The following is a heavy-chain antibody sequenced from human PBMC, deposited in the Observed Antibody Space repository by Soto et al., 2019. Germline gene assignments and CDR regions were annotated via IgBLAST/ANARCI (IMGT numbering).Heavy chain of an antibody. J-gene: IGHJ4*02. CDR3: LVVVVPAAITDFDY. D-gene: IGHD2-2*01. CDR1: GFTFSSYA. CDR2: ISGSGGST. V-gene: IGHV3-23*01. Sequence: EVQLLESGGGLVQPGGSLRLSCAASGFTFSSYAMSWVRQAPGKGLEWVSAISGSGGSTYYADSVKGRFTISRDNSKNTLYLQMNSLRAEDTDVYYCLVVVVPAAITDFDYWGQGTLVTVSS.